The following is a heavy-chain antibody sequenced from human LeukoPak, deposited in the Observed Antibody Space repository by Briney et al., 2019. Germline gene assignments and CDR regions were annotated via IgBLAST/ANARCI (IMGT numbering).Heavy chain of an antibody. Sequence: SETLSLTCTVSGGSISSYYWSWIRQSPGKGLEWIGYIYYSGSTNYNPSLKSRVTISVDTSKNQFSLKLSSVTAADTAVYYCARQESTIFGPVTWGQGTLVTVSS. D-gene: IGHD3-3*01. CDR3: ARQESTIFGPVT. V-gene: IGHV4-59*01. J-gene: IGHJ5*02. CDR2: IYYSGST. CDR1: GGSISSYY.